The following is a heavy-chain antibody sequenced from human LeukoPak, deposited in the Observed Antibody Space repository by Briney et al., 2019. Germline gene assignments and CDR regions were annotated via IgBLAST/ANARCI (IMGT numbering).Heavy chain of an antibody. V-gene: IGHV4-39*01. Sequence: SETLSLTCTVSGGSISNSSYYWGWSRQPPGKGLEWIGSIYYSGSTYYNPSLKSRVTITLDTAKNQFSLKLSSVTAADTAVYYCASASLTVTSDAFDIGGEGTMVTVSS. CDR2: IYYSGST. D-gene: IGHD4-17*01. CDR1: GGSISNSSYY. J-gene: IGHJ3*02. CDR3: ASASLTVTSDAFDI.